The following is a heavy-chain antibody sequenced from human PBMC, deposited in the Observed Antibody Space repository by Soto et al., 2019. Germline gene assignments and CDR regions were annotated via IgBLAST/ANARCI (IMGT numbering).Heavy chain of an antibody. CDR1: GLTFSSYA. CDR3: AKVDSGSYYGYYYYGMDV. Sequence: RLSCAGSGLTFSSYAMSWVRQAPGKGLEWVSVISDSGGSTYYADSVKGRFTISRDNSKDTLYLQMNSLRAEDTAVYYCAKVDSGSYYGYYYYGMDVWGQGTAVTVSS. V-gene: IGHV3-23*01. J-gene: IGHJ6*02. D-gene: IGHD1-26*01. CDR2: ISDSGGST.